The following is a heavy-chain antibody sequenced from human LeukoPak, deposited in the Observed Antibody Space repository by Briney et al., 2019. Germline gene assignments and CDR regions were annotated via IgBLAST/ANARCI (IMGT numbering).Heavy chain of an antibody. CDR2: IKSEVDGATR. CDR1: GLIFSNCW. D-gene: IGHD5-12*01. Sequence: GGSLRLSCAASGLIFSNCWMTWVRQAPGKGLEWVGRIKSEVDGATRDYAAPVRGRFTLSRDDSRNTLYLQMNSLRAEDTAVYYCAKVKGRGYSGYDASNYFDYWGQGTLVTVSS. J-gene: IGHJ4*02. CDR3: AKVKGRGYSGYDASNYFDY. V-gene: IGHV3-15*01.